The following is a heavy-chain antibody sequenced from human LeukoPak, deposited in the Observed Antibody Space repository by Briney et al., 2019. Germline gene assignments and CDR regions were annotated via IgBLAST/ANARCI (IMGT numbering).Heavy chain of an antibody. CDR1: GFTFSDYY. Sequence: GGSLRLSCAASGFTFSDYYMSWIRQAPGKGLEWVSYISSSGSTIYYADSVKGRFTISRDNAKNSRYLQMNSLRAEDTAVYYCATAPHGKFTFWSGYSDPLDYWGQGTLVTVSS. J-gene: IGHJ4*02. D-gene: IGHD3-3*01. CDR2: ISSSGSTI. V-gene: IGHV3-11*04. CDR3: ATAPHGKFTFWSGYSDPLDY.